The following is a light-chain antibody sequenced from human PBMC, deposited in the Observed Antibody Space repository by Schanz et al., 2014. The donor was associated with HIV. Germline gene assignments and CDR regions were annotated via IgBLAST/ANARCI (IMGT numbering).Light chain of an antibody. Sequence: QSALTQPASVSGSPGQSITISCTGTSSDVGYYNYVSWYQQHPGKAPKLMIYDVSYRPSGISNRFSGSKSGSTASLTISGLQAEDEADYYCTSYTSSTWVFGGGTKLTVL. J-gene: IGLJ3*02. CDR2: DVS. CDR3: TSYTSSTWV. CDR1: SSDVGYYNY. V-gene: IGLV2-14*01.